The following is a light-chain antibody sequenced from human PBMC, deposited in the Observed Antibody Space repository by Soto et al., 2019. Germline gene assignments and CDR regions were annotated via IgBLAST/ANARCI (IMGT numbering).Light chain of an antibody. J-gene: IGLJ3*02. CDR3: QSYDSSLSTGV. Sequence: QSVLTQPPSVSGAPGQRVTISCAGSSSNIGAGYDVHWYQQLPGTAPKLLIYGNSNRPSGVPDRFSGSKSGTSASLAITGLQAEDEADYYCQSYDSSLSTGVFGGATKLTVL. CDR2: GNS. CDR1: SSNIGAGYD. V-gene: IGLV1-40*01.